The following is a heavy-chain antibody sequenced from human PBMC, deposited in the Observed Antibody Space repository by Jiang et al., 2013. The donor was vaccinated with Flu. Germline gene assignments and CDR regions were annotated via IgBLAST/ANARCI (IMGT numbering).Heavy chain of an antibody. D-gene: IGHD5-18*01. J-gene: IGHJ3*02. CDR3: AGVDTAIEGVNDAFDI. CDR1: GYSFTSYW. Sequence: CGAEVKKPGESLKISCKGSGYSFTSYWIGWVRQMPGKGLEWMGIIYPGDSDTRYSPSFQGQVTISADKSISTAYLQWSSLKASDTAMYYCAGVDTAIEGVNDAFDIWGQGTMVTVS. V-gene: IGHV5-51*01. CDR2: IYPGDSDT.